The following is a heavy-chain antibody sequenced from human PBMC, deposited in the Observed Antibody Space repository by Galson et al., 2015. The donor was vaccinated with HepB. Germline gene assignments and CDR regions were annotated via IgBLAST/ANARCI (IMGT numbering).Heavy chain of an antibody. D-gene: IGHD3-22*01. Sequence: SLRLSCAASGFTFSSYAMSWVRQAPGKGLEWVSAISGSGGSTYYADSVKGRFTISRDNSKNTLYLQMNSLRAEDTAVYYCAKDAHIYYYDSSPLFDYWGQGTLVTVSS. CDR2: ISGSGGST. CDR3: AKDAHIYYYDSSPLFDY. CDR1: GFTFSSYA. V-gene: IGHV3-23*01. J-gene: IGHJ4*02.